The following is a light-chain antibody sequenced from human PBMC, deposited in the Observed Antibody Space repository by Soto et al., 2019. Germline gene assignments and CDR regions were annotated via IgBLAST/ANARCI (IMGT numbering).Light chain of an antibody. CDR3: QQYGSSPT. J-gene: IGKJ5*01. V-gene: IGKV3D-20*01. Sequence: EIVLTQSPATLSLSPEERATLSCGASQSINSNYLAWYQQKPGLAPRLVIYDTSRRAPGIPDRLTGSGSGTDFTLTISRLEPEDSAIYYCQQYGSSPTFGQVTRWRL. CDR1: QSINSNY. CDR2: DTS.